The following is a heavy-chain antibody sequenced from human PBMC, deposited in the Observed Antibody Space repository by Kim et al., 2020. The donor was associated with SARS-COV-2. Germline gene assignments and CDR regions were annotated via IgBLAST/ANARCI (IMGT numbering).Heavy chain of an antibody. CDR2: IYHSGST. Sequence: SETLSLTCAVSGGSISSSNWWSWVRQPPGKGLEWIGEIYHSGSTNYNTSLKSRVTISVDKSKNQFSLKLSSVTAADTAVYYCARGYSSGWGYFDYWGQGTLVTVSS. CDR3: ARGYSSGWGYFDY. D-gene: IGHD6-19*01. CDR1: GGSISSSNW. V-gene: IGHV4-4*02. J-gene: IGHJ4*02.